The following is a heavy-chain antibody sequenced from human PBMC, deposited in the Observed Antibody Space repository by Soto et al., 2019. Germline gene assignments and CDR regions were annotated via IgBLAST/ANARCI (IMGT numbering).Heavy chain of an antibody. J-gene: IGHJ4*02. D-gene: IGHD3-16*01. CDR2: FDPEEGEI. CDR1: GHSLTDLS. V-gene: IGHV1-24*01. CDR3: ATTRTTYVYDFDS. Sequence: ASVKVSCKVAGHSLTDLSMHCVRQGPGRGLEWLGGFDPEEGEIIYAQNFQGRIRLTEDTSTDTAFMELNSLKSEDTAIYYCATTRTTYVYDFDSWGQGTLVTVS.